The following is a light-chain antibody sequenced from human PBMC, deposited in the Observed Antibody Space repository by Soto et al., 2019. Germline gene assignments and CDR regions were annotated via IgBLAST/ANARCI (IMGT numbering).Light chain of an antibody. V-gene: IGKV3-20*01. CDR3: QQYGSSPT. CDR2: GAS. J-gene: IGKJ2*01. Sequence: EIVLTQSPGTLSLSPGERATLSCRASQSVSSSYLAWYQQKAGQAPRLLIYGASSRAAGIPDRVSGSGSGTDFPLTISRLEPEDFAVYYCQQYGSSPTFGQGTKLEIK. CDR1: QSVSSSY.